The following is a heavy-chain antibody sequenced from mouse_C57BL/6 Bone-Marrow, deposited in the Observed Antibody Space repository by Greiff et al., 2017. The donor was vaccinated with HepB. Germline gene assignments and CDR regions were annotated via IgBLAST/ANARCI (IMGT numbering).Heavy chain of an antibody. V-gene: IGHV5-6*01. CDR2: ISSGGSYT. D-gene: IGHD2-5*01. CDR3: ARHLYSNYDYYYAMDY. J-gene: IGHJ4*01. Sequence: EVQVVESGGDLVKPGGSLKLSCAASGFTFSSYGMSWVRQTPDKRLEWVATISSGGSYTYYPDSVKGRFTISRDNAKNTLYLQMSSLKSEDTAMYYCARHLYSNYDYYYAMDYWGQGTSVTVSS. CDR1: GFTFSSYG.